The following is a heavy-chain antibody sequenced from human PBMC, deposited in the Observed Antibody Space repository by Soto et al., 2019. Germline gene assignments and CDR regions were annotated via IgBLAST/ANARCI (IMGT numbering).Heavy chain of an antibody. Sequence: QVQLVESGGGVVQSGRSLTLSCAASGFSLRTYCMQWLRRAPGKGLEWVAFIWYDGTKKFYANSVKGPSTISKDNSNNILYLQMSGLRAEDTAVYYCARDVVTAVAGSVNWFDPWGQGTLVTVSS. D-gene: IGHD6-19*01. CDR2: IWYDGTKK. J-gene: IGHJ5*02. CDR1: GFSLRTYC. V-gene: IGHV3-33*01. CDR3: ARDVVTAVAGSVNWFDP.